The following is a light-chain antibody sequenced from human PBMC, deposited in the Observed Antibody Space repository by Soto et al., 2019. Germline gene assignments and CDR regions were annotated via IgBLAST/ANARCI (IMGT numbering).Light chain of an antibody. CDR3: SSYTSSSPWV. J-gene: IGLJ3*02. V-gene: IGLV2-14*01. Sequence: QSALTQPASVSGSPGQSITISCTGTSSDVGGYNYVSWYQQHPGKAPKLMIYEVSNRPSGGSNRFSGSKSGNTASLTISGLQAEDEADYYCSSYTSSSPWVFGGGTKLTVL. CDR2: EVS. CDR1: SSDVGGYNY.